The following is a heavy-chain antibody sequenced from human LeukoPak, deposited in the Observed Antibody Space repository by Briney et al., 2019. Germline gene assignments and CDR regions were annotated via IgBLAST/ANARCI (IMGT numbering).Heavy chain of an antibody. J-gene: IGHJ4*02. CDR2: ISWNSGSI. V-gene: IGHV3-9*01. CDR1: GFTFDDYA. D-gene: IGHD3-9*01. CDR3: AKGIGADILTGSYFDY. Sequence: PGGSLRLSCAASGFTFDDYAMHWVRQAPGKGLEWVLGISWNSGSIGYADSVKGRFTISRDNAKNSLYLQMNSLRAEDTALYYCAKGIGADILTGSYFDYWGQGTLVTVSS.